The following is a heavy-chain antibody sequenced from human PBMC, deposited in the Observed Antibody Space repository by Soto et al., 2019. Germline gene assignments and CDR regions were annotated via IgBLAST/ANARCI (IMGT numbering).Heavy chain of an antibody. CDR3: AKELPCSSTSCYGEPLDY. Sequence: GGSLRLSCAASGFTFSSYAMSWVRQAPGKGLEWVSAISGSGGSTYYADSVKGRFTISRDNSKNTLYLQMNSLRAEDTAVYYCAKELPCSSTSCYGEPLDYWGQGTLVTVSS. J-gene: IGHJ4*02. D-gene: IGHD2-2*01. CDR2: ISGSGGST. V-gene: IGHV3-23*01. CDR1: GFTFSSYA.